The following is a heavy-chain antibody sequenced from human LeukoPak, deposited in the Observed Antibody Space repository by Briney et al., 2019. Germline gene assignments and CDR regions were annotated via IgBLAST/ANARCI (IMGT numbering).Heavy chain of an antibody. Sequence: SETLSLTCTVSGGSIRNSGYFWDWMRQSPGKGLEWIGGIYYDGTTYYNPSLKSRVTMSIDTSQNQFFLKVSSMTAADRGVYYCARREYLGWLDTWGQGTLVTVSS. D-gene: IGHD2-2*02. V-gene: IGHV4-39*01. CDR2: IYYDGTT. CDR1: GGSIRNSGYF. J-gene: IGHJ5*02. CDR3: ARREYLGWLDT.